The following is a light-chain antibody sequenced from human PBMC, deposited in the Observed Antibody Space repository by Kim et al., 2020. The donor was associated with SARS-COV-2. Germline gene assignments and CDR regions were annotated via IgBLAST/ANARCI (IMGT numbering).Light chain of an antibody. V-gene: IGKV1-5*03. J-gene: IGKJ2*03. CDR3: QQYNTSTPSS. CDR1: QTINTW. CDR2: KAS. Sequence: ASVGERVPITCRASQTINTWLAWHQQRPGKAPKLLIYKASNLNNGVPSRFSGSGSGTEFTLTISSLQADDFATYYCQQYNTSTPSSFGPGTKLEI.